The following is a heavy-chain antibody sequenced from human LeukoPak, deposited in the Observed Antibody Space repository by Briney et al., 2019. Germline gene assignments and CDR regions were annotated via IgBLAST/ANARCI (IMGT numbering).Heavy chain of an antibody. CDR3: ARGLSASCFDT. Sequence: GGSLRLSCAASGFTFSSYWMHWVRQAPGKGLVWVSGVNSDGSDTNYADSVKGRFTISRDNAENTLYLQVNSLRAEDTAVYYCARGLSASCFDTWGQGTLVTVSS. CDR2: VNSDGSDT. CDR1: GFTFSSYW. V-gene: IGHV3-74*01. J-gene: IGHJ5*02.